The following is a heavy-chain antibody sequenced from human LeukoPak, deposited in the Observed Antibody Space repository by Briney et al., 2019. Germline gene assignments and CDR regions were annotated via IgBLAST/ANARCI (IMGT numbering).Heavy chain of an antibody. CDR3: ARDRYYYDSSGYYYDRHFLGGYFDY. Sequence: GRSLRLSCAASGFXFSSYGMHWVRQAPGKGREWVALISYDGSNKYYADSVKGRFTISRDNSKNTLYLQMNSLRAEDTAVYSCARDRYYYDSSGYYYDRHFLGGYFDYWGQGTLVTVSS. D-gene: IGHD3-22*01. J-gene: IGHJ4*02. V-gene: IGHV3-30*03. CDR2: ISYDGSNK. CDR1: GFXFSSYG.